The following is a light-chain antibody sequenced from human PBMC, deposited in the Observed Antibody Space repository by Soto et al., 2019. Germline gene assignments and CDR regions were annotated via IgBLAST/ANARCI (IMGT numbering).Light chain of an antibody. CDR3: QQYESFFPLT. Sequence: EIVMTQSPATLSVSPGERATLSCRASQSVSSNLAWYQQKPGQAPRLLIYGASTRATGIPARFSGSGSGTEFTLTISSLQPDDFATYHCQQYESFFPLTFGGGTKVDIK. J-gene: IGKJ4*01. CDR1: QSVSSN. V-gene: IGKV3-15*01. CDR2: GAS.